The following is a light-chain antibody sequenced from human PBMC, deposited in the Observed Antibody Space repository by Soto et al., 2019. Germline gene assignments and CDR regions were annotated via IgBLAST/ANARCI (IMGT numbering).Light chain of an antibody. Sequence: SLSPDTLSLSPGERATLTCRASQSVTNYIAWYQQRPGQAPRLLIYDASNRATGVPARFSGSRSGTEFTLTISSLQSEDFAVYYCQQYNDWPRTFGQGTKVDIK. CDR1: QSVTNY. J-gene: IGKJ1*01. CDR2: DAS. V-gene: IGKV3D-15*01. CDR3: QQYNDWPRT.